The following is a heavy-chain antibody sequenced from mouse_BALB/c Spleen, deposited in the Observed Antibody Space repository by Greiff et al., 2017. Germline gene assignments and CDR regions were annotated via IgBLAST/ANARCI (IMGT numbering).Heavy chain of an antibody. CDR3: TPIPAMDY. Sequence: VQLQQSGAELVKPGASVKLSCTASGFNFKDTYMHWVKQRPEQGLEWIGRIDPANGNTKYDPKFQGKATITADTSSNTAYLQLSSLTSEDTAVYYWTPIPAMDYWGQGTSVTVSS. CDR2: IDPANGNT. CDR1: GFNFKDTY. D-gene: IGHD6-5*01. J-gene: IGHJ4*01. V-gene: IGHV14-3*02.